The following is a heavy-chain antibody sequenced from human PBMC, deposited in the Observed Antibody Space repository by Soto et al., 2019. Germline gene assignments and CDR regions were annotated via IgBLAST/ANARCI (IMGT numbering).Heavy chain of an antibody. D-gene: IGHD6-19*01. Sequence: GGALRLSCAASGFTFSSYAMHWVRQAPGKGLEWVAVISYDGSNKYYADSVKGRFTISRDNSKNTLYLQMNSLRAEDTAVYYCARDQKDSSGNSVFDYWGQGTMVTVSS. CDR1: GFTFSSYA. CDR2: ISYDGSNK. CDR3: ARDQKDSSGNSVFDY. V-gene: IGHV3-30-3*01. J-gene: IGHJ4*02.